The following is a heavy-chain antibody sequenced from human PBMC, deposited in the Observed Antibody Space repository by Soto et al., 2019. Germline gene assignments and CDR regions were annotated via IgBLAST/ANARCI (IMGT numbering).Heavy chain of an antibody. Sequence: GGSLRLSCAASGFTFRNYWMHWVRQAPGKGLVWVSRVNSDGDTTYYADSVKGRFTISRDNAKNTLHLQMNSLGAEDTAVYYCARVEEYYYYGMDVWGQGTTVTVSS. J-gene: IGHJ6*02. V-gene: IGHV3-74*01. CDR3: ARVEEYYYYGMDV. CDR1: GFTFRNYW. CDR2: VNSDGDTT.